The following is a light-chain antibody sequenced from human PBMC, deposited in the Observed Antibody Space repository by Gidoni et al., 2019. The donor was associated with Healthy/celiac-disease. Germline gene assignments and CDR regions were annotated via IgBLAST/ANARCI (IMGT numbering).Light chain of an antibody. CDR3: QQSYSTPGT. V-gene: IGKV1-39*01. Sequence: DIQMTQSPSSLSASVGDRVTITCRASQSISSYLNWYQQKPVKAPKLLIYAASSLQSGVPSRFSGSGSGTDFTLTISSLQPEDFATYYCQQSYSTPGTFXXXTKVEIK. CDR2: AAS. J-gene: IGKJ1*01. CDR1: QSISSY.